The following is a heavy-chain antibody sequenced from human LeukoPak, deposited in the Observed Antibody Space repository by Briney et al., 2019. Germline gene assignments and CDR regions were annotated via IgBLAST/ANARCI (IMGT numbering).Heavy chain of an antibody. V-gene: IGHV3-23*01. D-gene: IGHD2-15*01. J-gene: IGHJ6*02. CDR1: GFTSSSYW. CDR2: ISGSGGNT. CDR3: AKDKVAATPHYYYGMDV. Sequence: GGSLRLSCAASGFTSSSYWMSWVRQAPGKGLQWVSAISGSGGNTYYADSVKGRFTISRDNSKNTLFLQMNSLRAEDTAVYYCAKDKVAATPHYYYGMDVWGQGTTVTVSS.